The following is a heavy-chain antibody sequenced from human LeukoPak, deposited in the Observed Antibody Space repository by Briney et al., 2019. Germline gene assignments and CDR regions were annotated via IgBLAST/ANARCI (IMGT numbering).Heavy chain of an antibody. V-gene: IGHV1-18*01. J-gene: IGHJ4*02. CDR3: ARDGNGIVGATSIDY. CDR2: ISAYNGNT. Sequence: ASVKVSCKASGYTFTSYGISWVRQAPGQGLEWMGWISAYNGNTNYAQKLQGRVTMTTDTSTGTAYMELRSLRSDDTAVYYCARDGNGIVGATSIDYWGQGTLVTVSS. D-gene: IGHD1-26*01. CDR1: GYTFTSYG.